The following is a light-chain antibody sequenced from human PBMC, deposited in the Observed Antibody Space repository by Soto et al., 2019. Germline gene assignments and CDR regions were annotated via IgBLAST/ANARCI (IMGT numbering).Light chain of an antibody. CDR2: INNDGSH. CDR1: SGHSTYG. CDR3: QTWDTGIRV. V-gene: IGLV4-69*01. J-gene: IGLJ3*02. Sequence: QSVLTQSPSASASLGASVKLTCTLSSGHSTYGIAWHQQHPEKGPRYLMKINNDGSHSKGDGISDRFSGSSSGAERYLTISSLQSEDEADYYCQTWDTGIRVFGGGTKLTVL.